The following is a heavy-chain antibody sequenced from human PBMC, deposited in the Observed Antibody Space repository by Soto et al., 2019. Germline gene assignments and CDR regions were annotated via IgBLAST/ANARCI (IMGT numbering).Heavy chain of an antibody. CDR2: ISNSGGNT. D-gene: IGHD7-27*01. V-gene: IGHV3-23*01. Sequence: EVQLFEAGGGLVQPGGSLRLSCAASGFTFSNYAMSWVRQAPGKGLEYVSSISNSGGNTYYADSVKGRFTISRDNSNNMLYLQMNSLRADDTAVYYCANEVLTGDGFDSWGQGTLVTVSS. J-gene: IGHJ4*02. CDR1: GFTFSNYA. CDR3: ANEVLTGDGFDS.